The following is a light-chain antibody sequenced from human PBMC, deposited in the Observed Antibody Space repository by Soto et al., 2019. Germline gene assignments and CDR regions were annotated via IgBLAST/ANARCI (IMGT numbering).Light chain of an antibody. CDR2: DTS. J-gene: IGLJ3*02. CDR1: TGTVTSGHY. CDR3: LLFYSGARV. V-gene: IGLV7-46*01. Sequence: QTVVTQEASLTVSPGGSVTLICDSSTGTVTSGHYPYWFQQRAGQAPRTLIYDTSKKHAWTPARFSGSLLGVKAALTLSGAQTEDEADYYCLLFYSGARVFGGGTKLTVL.